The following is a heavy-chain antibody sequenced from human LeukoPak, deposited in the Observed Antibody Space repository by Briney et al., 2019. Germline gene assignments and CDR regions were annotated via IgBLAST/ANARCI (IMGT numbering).Heavy chain of an antibody. D-gene: IGHD3-22*01. CDR1: GFTFSIYS. J-gene: IGHJ4*02. V-gene: IGHV3-21*01. Sequence: GGSLRLSCAASGFTFSIYSMNWVRQAPGKGLEWVSSISGSSIYIYYADSVKGRFTISRDNAKNSLYLQLNSLRAEDTAVYYCARDPPYYDGSGYYYDYWGQGTLVTVSS. CDR3: ARDPPYYDGSGYYYDY. CDR2: ISGSSIYI.